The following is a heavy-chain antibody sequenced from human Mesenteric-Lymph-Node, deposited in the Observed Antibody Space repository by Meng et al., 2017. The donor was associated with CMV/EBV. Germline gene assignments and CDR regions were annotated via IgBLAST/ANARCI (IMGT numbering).Heavy chain of an antibody. Sequence: QVQLQQWGAGLLKPSETLSLTGAVYDGAFSGYYWNWIRQPPGKGLXWIGEINHSGSTNYNPSLKSRVTISVDTSKNQFSLKLSSVTAADTAVYYCARGIRWFDPWGQGTLVTVSS. V-gene: IGHV4-34*01. CDR1: DGAFSGYY. CDR3: ARGIRWFDP. J-gene: IGHJ5*02. CDR2: INHSGST.